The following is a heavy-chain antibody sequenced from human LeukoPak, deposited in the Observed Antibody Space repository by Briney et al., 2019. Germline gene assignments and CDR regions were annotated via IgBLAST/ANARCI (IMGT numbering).Heavy chain of an antibody. Sequence: GGSLRLSCAASGFTFTDAWMSWVRQAPGKGLEWVGGVKSNTDGGTTDYAAPVKVRFPISRDDSQNTLYLQMNSLKTQDTAVYYCSTDLHPNYFYYYMDVWGKGTTVSVSS. V-gene: IGHV3-15*01. CDR3: STDLHPNYFYYYMDV. J-gene: IGHJ6*03. CDR2: VKSNTDGGTT. CDR1: GFTFTDAW.